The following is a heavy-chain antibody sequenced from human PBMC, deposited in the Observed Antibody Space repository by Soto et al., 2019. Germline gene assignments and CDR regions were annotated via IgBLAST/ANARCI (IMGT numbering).Heavy chain of an antibody. CDR1: GFTFSSYS. V-gene: IGHV3-21*01. CDR3: ARPYCSSTSCYFYGMDV. J-gene: IGHJ6*02. Sequence: LRLSCAASGFTFSSYSMNWVRQAPGKGLEWVSSISSSSSYIYYADSVKGRFTISRDNAKNSLYLQMNSLRAEDTAVYYCARPYCSSTSCYFYGMDVWGQGTTVTVSS. CDR2: ISSSSSYI. D-gene: IGHD2-2*01.